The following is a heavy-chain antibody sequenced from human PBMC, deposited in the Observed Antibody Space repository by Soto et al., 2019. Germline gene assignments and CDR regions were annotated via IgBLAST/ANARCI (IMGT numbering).Heavy chain of an antibody. D-gene: IGHD3-3*01. V-gene: IGHV1-58*02. CDR3: ASAISLFGALDV. CDR1: GFTFTSST. Sequence: GASVKVSCKSSGFTFTSSTMQWVRQARGQRLEWIGRIVVSSGNTNYAQNFQERVTITRDKSTSTAYMELSRLRSKDTAVYYCASAISLFGALDVWGKGTKVTVSS. J-gene: IGHJ6*04. CDR2: IVVSSGNT.